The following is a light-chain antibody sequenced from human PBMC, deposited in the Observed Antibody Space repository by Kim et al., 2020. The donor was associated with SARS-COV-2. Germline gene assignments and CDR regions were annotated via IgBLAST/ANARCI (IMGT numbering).Light chain of an antibody. CDR3: QVWDSSSDPHWV. CDR1: NIGSKS. J-gene: IGLJ3*02. CDR2: YDS. V-gene: IGLV3-21*04. Sequence: PGKTARITCGGNNIGSKSVHWYQQKPGQAPVLVIYYDSDRPSGIPERFSGSNSVNTATLTISRVEAGDEADYYCQVWDSSSDPHWVFGGGTQLTVL.